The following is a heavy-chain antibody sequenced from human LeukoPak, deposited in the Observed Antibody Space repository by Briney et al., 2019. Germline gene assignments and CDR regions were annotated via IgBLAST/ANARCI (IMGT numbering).Heavy chain of an antibody. Sequence: SGTLCLSCTVSGGTINSTSYYWGCIRPPPGQGLEWIVSGYYRGSPYHNPSVNSRVTISVGSSKNHSSLKLSYVTAANTAVYYCARQVVEATLGYFDYWGQGTLITVSS. J-gene: IGHJ4*02. CDR1: GGTINSTSYY. D-gene: IGHD1-26*01. CDR2: GYYRGSP. CDR3: ARQVVEATLGYFDY. V-gene: IGHV4-39*01.